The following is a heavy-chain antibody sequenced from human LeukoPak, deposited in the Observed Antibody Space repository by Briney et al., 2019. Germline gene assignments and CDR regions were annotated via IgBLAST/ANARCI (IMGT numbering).Heavy chain of an antibody. V-gene: IGHV3-9*01. CDR3: AKDMCSGSYDRGGGEY. J-gene: IGHJ4*02. Sequence: GGSLRLSCAASGFTFDDYAMHWVRQAPGKGLEWVSGISWNSGSIGYADSVKGRFTISRDNAKNSLYLQMNSLRAEDTALYYGAKDMCSGSYDRGGGEYWGQGTLVTVSS. CDR2: ISWNSGSI. CDR1: GFTFDDYA. D-gene: IGHD1-26*01.